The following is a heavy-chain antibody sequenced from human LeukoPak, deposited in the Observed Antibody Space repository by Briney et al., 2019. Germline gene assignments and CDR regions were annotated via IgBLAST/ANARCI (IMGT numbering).Heavy chain of an antibody. CDR1: GGSISSYY. V-gene: IGHV4-59*08. Sequence: SETLSLTCAVSGGSISSYYWSWIRQPPGKGLEWIGFFYYSGSTNYNPSLKSRVTISVDTSKNHFSLKLSSVTAADTAVYYCARDSSGYYRIDYWGQGTLVTVSS. CDR3: ARDSSGYYRIDY. D-gene: IGHD3-22*01. CDR2: FYYSGST. J-gene: IGHJ4*02.